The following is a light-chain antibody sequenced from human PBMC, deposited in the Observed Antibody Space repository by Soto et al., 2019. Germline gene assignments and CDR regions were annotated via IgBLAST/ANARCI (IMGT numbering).Light chain of an antibody. Sequence: IQMTQSTSSRSASVGDRVTITCRASQTISNYLNWYQQQPGKAPKLLIYAASSLQSGVPSRFSGSGSGTDFTLTISSLQPEDFATYYCLQDYNYPWTFGQGTKVDIK. CDR3: LQDYNYPWT. CDR2: AAS. CDR1: QTISNY. J-gene: IGKJ1*01. V-gene: IGKV1-6*01.